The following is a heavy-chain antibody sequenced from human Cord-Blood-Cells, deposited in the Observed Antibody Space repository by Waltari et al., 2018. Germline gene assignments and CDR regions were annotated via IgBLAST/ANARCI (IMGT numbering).Heavy chain of an antibody. Sequence: QVQLVQSGAEVKKPGASVKVSCKASGYTFTSYAMHWVRQAPGQRLEWMGWINAGNGNTKYSQKFQGRVTITRDTSASTAYMELSSLRSEDTAVYYCARCEKMGGIADYWGQGTLVTVSS. V-gene: IGHV1-3*01. J-gene: IGHJ4*02. CDR2: INAGNGNT. D-gene: IGHD6-13*01. CDR3: ARCEKMGGIADY. CDR1: GYTFTSYA.